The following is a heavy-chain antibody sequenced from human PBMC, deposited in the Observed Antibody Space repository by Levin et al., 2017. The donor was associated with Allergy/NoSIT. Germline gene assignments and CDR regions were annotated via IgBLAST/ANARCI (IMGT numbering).Heavy chain of an antibody. Sequence: LSLTCAASGFTFSSYGMHWVRQAPGKGLEWVAVIWYDGSNKYYADSVKGRFTISRDNSKNTLYLQMNSLRAEDTAVYYCARDMGVDYYFDYWGQGTLVTVSS. CDR2: IWYDGSNK. CDR1: GFTFSSYG. CDR3: ARDMGVDYYFDY. D-gene: IGHD3-16*01. V-gene: IGHV3-33*01. J-gene: IGHJ4*02.